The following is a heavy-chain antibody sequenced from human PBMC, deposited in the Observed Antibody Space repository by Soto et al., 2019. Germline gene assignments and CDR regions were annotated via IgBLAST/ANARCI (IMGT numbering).Heavy chain of an antibody. V-gene: IGHV5-51*01. D-gene: IGHD3-22*01. Sequence: GESLKSSCKGSGYSFTSYWIGWVRQMPGKGLEWMGIIYPGDSDTRYSPSFQGQVTISADKSISTAYLQWSSLKASDTAMYYCASTYYYDSSGYYHIDIWRQGTMVTVPS. CDR2: IYPGDSDT. CDR3: ASTYYYDSSGYYHIDI. CDR1: GYSFTSYW. J-gene: IGHJ3*02.